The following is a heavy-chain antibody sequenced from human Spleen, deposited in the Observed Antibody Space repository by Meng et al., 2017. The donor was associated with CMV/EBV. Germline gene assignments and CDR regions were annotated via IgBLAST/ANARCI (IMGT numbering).Heavy chain of an antibody. CDR2: INHSGST. D-gene: IGHD2-15*01. CDR3: AKILGYCSGGSCLDPDY. Sequence: YGGSFSGYYWSWIRQTPGKGLEWIGEINHSGSTNYSPSIKSRVTISVDTSKNQFSLKLSSVTAADTAVYYCAKILGYCSGGSCLDPDYWGQGTLVTVSS. CDR1: GGSFSGYY. J-gene: IGHJ4*02. V-gene: IGHV4-34*01.